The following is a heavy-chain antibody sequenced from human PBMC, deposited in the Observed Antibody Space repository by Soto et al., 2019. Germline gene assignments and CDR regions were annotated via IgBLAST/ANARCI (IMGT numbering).Heavy chain of an antibody. J-gene: IGHJ3*02. CDR2: ICGSGGST. Sequence: PGGSLRLSCAASGFTFSSYAMSWVRQAPGKGLEWVSAICGSGGSTYYADSVKGRFTISRDNSKNTLYLQMNSLRAEDTAVYYGAKVSPPVVVVAAPDVFDIWGQGTMVTVSS. CDR1: GFTFSSYA. CDR3: AKVSPPVVVVAAPDVFDI. V-gene: IGHV3-23*01. D-gene: IGHD2-15*01.